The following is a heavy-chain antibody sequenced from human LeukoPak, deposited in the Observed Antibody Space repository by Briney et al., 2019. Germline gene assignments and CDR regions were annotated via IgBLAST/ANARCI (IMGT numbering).Heavy chain of an antibody. D-gene: IGHD3-22*01. Sequence: PSETLSLTCTVSGGSISSYYWSWIRQPPGKGLEWIGYIYYSGSTNYNPSLKSRVTISVDTSKNQFSLKLSSVTAADTAVYYCARGLRYYDNWFDPWGQGTLVTVSS. CDR2: IYYSGST. V-gene: IGHV4-59*01. CDR1: GGSISSYY. J-gene: IGHJ5*02. CDR3: ARGLRYYDNWFDP.